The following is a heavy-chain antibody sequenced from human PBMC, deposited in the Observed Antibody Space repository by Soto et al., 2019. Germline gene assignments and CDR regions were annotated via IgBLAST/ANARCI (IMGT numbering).Heavy chain of an antibody. CDR1: GYTFTSYG. J-gene: IGHJ4*02. CDR3: ARDYYDSSGYYLYFDY. D-gene: IGHD3-22*01. V-gene: IGHV1-18*04. CDR2: ISAYNGNT. Sequence: ASVKVSCKASGYTFTSYGISWVRQAPGQGLEWMGWISAYNGNTNYAQKLQGRVTMTTDTSTSTAYMELRGLRSDDTAVYYCARDYYDSSGYYLYFDYWGQGTLVTVSS.